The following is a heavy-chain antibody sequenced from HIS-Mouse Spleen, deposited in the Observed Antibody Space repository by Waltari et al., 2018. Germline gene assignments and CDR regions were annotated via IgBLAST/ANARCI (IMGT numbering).Heavy chain of an antibody. CDR2: IWYDGSNK. V-gene: IGHV3-33*06. Sequence: QVQLVESGGGVVQPGVSLRLSCSASGFHFRSAGLHLVRRAPGKGVGGVAVIWYDGSNKYYADSVKGRFTISRDNSKNTLYLQRNSLRAEETAVYYCAKEHIAVAGTGYFQHWGQGTLVTVSS. CDR3: AKEHIAVAGTGYFQH. CDR1: GFHFRSAG. D-gene: IGHD6-19*01. J-gene: IGHJ1*01.